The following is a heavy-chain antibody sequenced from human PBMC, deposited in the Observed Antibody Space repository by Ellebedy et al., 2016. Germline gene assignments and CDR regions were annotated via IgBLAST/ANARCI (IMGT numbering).Heavy chain of an antibody. J-gene: IGHJ4*02. CDR2: TYYSGST. D-gene: IGHD4-17*01. V-gene: IGHV4-30-4*01. CDR1: GGSISSGDYY. CDR3: AGLWDYGSFPYYFDY. Sequence: SETLSLTCTVSGGSISSGDYYWSWIRQPPGTGLEWIGYTYYSGSTYYNPSLKSRVTISIDTSKNQFSLKLSSVTAADTAVYYCAGLWDYGSFPYYFDYWGQGTLVSVSS.